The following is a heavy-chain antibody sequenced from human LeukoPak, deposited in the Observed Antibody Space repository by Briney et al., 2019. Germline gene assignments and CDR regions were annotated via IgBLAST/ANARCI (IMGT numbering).Heavy chain of an antibody. V-gene: IGHV3-23*01. CDR2: ISGSGSST. CDR1: GLTFSSYE. Sequence: GGSLRLSCAASGLTFSSYEMNWVRQAPGKGLEWVSGISGSGSSTYYADSVKGRFTISRDNSKKTLYLQMNSLRAEDTAVYYCARDRGLGRSFDYWGQGTLVTVSS. CDR3: ARDRGLGRSFDY. D-gene: IGHD6-19*01. J-gene: IGHJ4*02.